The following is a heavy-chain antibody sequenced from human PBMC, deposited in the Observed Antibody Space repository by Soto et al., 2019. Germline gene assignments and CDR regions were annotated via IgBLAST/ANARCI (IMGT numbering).Heavy chain of an antibody. Sequence: PGGSLRLSCAASGFTFSSYSMNWVRQAPGKGLEWVSSISSSSSYIYYADSVKGRFTISRDNAKNSLYLQMNSLRAEDTAVYYCARDIDNPDILTGPAFDYWGQGTLVTVSS. CDR1: GFTFSSYS. J-gene: IGHJ4*02. D-gene: IGHD3-9*01. V-gene: IGHV3-21*01. CDR2: ISSSSSYI. CDR3: ARDIDNPDILTGPAFDY.